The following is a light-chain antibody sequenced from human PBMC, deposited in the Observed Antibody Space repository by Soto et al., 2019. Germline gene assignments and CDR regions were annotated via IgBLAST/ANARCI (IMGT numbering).Light chain of an antibody. V-gene: IGKV1-5*01. CDR1: QSIGSW. CDR3: HQYNTYSWT. J-gene: IGKJ1*01. Sequence: DIQMTQSPSTLSASVGDRVTITCRASQSIGSWLAWYQQKPGKAPKLLIHDASSLGSGVPSRFSGSGSGTDFTLTISNLQPDDFASYYCHQYNTYSWTFGQGTTVEIK. CDR2: DAS.